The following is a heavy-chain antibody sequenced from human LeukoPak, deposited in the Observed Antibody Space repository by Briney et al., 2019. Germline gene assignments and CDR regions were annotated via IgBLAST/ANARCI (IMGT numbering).Heavy chain of an antibody. J-gene: IGHJ4*02. D-gene: IGHD6-13*01. CDR2: IYTSGRT. V-gene: IGHV4-61*02. CDR1: GGSISSGSYY. Sequence: KTSETLSLTCTVSGGSISSGSYYWSWIRQPAGKGLEWIRRIYTSGRTNYNPALKSRVTISVDTSKNQFSLKLSSVTAADTAVYYCARHSSWYVGPFDYWGQGTLVTVSS. CDR3: ARHSSWYVGPFDY.